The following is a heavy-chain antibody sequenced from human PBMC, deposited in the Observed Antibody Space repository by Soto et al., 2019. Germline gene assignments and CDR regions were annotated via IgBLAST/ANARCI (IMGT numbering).Heavy chain of an antibody. CDR1: GFTFSSYW. J-gene: IGHJ6*02. Sequence: GGSLRLSCAASGFTFSSYWMSWVRQAPGKGLEWVANIKQDGSEKYYVDSVKGRFTISRDNAKNSLYLQMNSLRAEDTAVYYCARGRKWLPYGMDVWGQGTTVTVSS. V-gene: IGHV3-7*01. CDR3: ARGRKWLPYGMDV. D-gene: IGHD5-18*01. CDR2: IKQDGSEK.